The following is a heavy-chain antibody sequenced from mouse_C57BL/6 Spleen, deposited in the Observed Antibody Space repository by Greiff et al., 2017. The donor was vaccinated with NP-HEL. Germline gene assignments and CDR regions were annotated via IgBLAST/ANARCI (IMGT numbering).Heavy chain of an antibody. CDR3: TGAHSSANAMDY. V-gene: IGHV1-69*01. Sequence: QVQLQQPGAELVMPGASVKLSCKASGYTFTSYWMHWVKQRPGQGLEWIGEIDPSDSYTNYNQKFKGKSTLPVDKSSSTAYMQLSSLTSEDSAVYYCTGAHSSANAMDYWGQGTSVTVSS. J-gene: IGHJ4*01. D-gene: IGHD3-2*02. CDR2: IDPSDSYT. CDR1: GYTFTSYW.